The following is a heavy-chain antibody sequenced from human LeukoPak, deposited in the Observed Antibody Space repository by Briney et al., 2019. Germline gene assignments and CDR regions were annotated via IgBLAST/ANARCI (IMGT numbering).Heavy chain of an antibody. CDR1: GGSISSSSYY. CDR3: ARRRAVAGTYHY. D-gene: IGHD6-19*01. V-gene: IGHV4-39*01. J-gene: IGHJ4*02. Sequence: PSETLSLTCTVSGGSISSSSYYWGWIRQPPGKGLEWIGSIYYSGSTYYNPSLKSRVTISVDTSKNQFSLKLSSVTAADTAVYYCARRRAVAGTYHYWGQGTLVTVSS. CDR2: IYYSGST.